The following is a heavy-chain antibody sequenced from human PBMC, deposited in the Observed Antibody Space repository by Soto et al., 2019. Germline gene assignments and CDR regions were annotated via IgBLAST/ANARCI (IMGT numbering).Heavy chain of an antibody. D-gene: IGHD6-13*01. V-gene: IGHV4-34*01. CDR2: INHSGST. J-gene: IGHJ6*02. CDR1: GGSFSGYY. Sequence: QVQLQQWGAGLLKPSETLSLTCAVYGGSFSGYYWSWIRQPPGKGLEWIGEINHSGSTNYNPSLKSRVTISVDTSKNQFSLKLSSVTAADTAVYYCARGYSSSWYGGRNGYYYYYGMDVWGQGTTVTVSS. CDR3: ARGYSSSWYGGRNGYYYYYGMDV.